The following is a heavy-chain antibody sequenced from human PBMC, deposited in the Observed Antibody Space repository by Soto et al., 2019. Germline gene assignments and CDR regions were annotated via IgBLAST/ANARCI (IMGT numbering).Heavy chain of an antibody. CDR2: IIPIRGIA. CDR1: GGTFSSYT. J-gene: IGHJ3*02. D-gene: IGHD4-4*01. Sequence: QVQLVQSGAEVKKPGSSVKVSCKASGGTFSSYTISWVRQAPGQGLEWMGRIIPIRGIANYAQKFQGRVTITADKSTSTAEMERSSQRSEDTGVYYCARERAQATVTNTDAFDIWGQGTMVTVSS. CDR3: ARERAQATVTNTDAFDI. V-gene: IGHV1-69*08.